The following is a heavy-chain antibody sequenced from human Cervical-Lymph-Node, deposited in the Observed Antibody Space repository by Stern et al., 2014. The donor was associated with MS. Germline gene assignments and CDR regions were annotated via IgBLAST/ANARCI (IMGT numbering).Heavy chain of an antibody. CDR1: GGSISSGGYY. D-gene: IGHD1-7*01. V-gene: IGHV4-31*03. CDR2: IYYSGST. CDR3: AREPSLTGTTTPPY. J-gene: IGHJ4*02. Sequence: QVQLQESGPGLVKPSQTLSLTCTVSGGSISSGGYYWNRIRQHPGKGLVWIGYIYYSGSTYYNPSLRSRVTMSVATSKNQFSRTLASVTAADTAVYSCAREPSLTGTTTPPYWGQGTLVTVSS.